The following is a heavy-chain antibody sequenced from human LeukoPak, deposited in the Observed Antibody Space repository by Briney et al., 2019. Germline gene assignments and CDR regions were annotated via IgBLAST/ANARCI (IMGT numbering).Heavy chain of an antibody. D-gene: IGHD2-8*01. CDR3: GRLGDDNGAWYYFDS. CDR1: GASIRNNSYY. J-gene: IGHJ4*02. CDR2: LYYSGTT. Sequence: SETLSLTCTVSGASIRNNSYYWGWLPQPPGKGLVGFGNLYYSGTTYYNPSLENRVSISLDTSKNQFSLKLSSVPAADTAVYFCGRLGDDNGAWYYFDSWGQGTLVTVSS. V-gene: IGHV4-39*01.